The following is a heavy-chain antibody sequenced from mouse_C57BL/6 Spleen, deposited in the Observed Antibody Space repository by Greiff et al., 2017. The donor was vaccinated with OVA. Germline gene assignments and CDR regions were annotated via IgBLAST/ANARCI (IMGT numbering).Heavy chain of an antibody. J-gene: IGHJ2*01. D-gene: IGHD2-4*01. Sequence: VQLQQSGPELVKPGASVKISCKASGYAFSSSWMNWVKQRPGKGLEWIGRIYPGDGDTNYNGKFKGKATLTADKSSSTAYMQLSSLTSEDSAVYFCAREDYDYFDYWGQGTTLTVSS. CDR2: IYPGDGDT. CDR3: AREDYDYFDY. CDR1: GYAFSSSW. V-gene: IGHV1-82*01.